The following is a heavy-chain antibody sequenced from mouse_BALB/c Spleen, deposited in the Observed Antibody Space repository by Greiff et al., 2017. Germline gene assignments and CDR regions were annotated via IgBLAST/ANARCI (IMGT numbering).Heavy chain of an antibody. D-gene: IGHD1-1*01. CDR1: GYTFSSYW. CDR2: ILPGGGST. J-gene: IGHJ1*01. CDR3: ARMAYAYFDV. V-gene: IGHV1-9*01. Sequence: QVQLQQSGAELMKPGASVKISCKATGYTFSSYWIEWVKQRPGHGLEWIGEILPGGGSTNYNEKFKGKATFTADTSSNTAYMQLSSLTSEDSAVYYCARMAYAYFDVWGAGTTVTVSS.